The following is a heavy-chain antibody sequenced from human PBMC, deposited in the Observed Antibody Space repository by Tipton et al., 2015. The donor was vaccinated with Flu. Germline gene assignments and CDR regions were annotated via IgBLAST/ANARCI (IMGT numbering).Heavy chain of an antibody. V-gene: IGHV4-38-2*02. CDR1: GDSIGYPYF. CDR2: IHRSGNG. J-gene: IGHJ5*02. Sequence: TLSLTCSVSGDSIGYPYFWGWIRQAPGKGLEWIGNIHRSGNGYYNPSLESRVTMSVDTSKNQFSLKMSSVTAADTAMYYCARDYGDLNWFDPWGQGTLVTVSS. D-gene: IGHD4-17*01. CDR3: ARDYGDLNWFDP.